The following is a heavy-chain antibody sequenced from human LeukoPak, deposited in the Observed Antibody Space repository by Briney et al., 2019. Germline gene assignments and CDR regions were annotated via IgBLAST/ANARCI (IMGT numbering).Heavy chain of an antibody. J-gene: IGHJ4*02. Sequence: SVKVSCKASGGTFSSYAFSWVRQAPGQGLEWMGRIIPMVGLSNTAQRFQGRVTITADKSTSTAYMEMSSLTSEDTAVYYCARVAPAGDYQESDYWGPGTLVTVSS. D-gene: IGHD4-17*01. CDR3: ARVAPAGDYQESDY. CDR1: GGTFSSYA. V-gene: IGHV1-69*04. CDR2: IIPMVGLS.